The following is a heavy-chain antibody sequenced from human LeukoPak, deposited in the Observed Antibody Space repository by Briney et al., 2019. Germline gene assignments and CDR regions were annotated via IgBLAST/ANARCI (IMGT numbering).Heavy chain of an antibody. CDR1: GYTLTGYY. CDR2: INPNSGGT. V-gene: IGHV1-2*02. D-gene: IGHD3-3*01. CDR3: ARGEAYYDFWSGLNYGMDV. J-gene: IGHJ6*02. Sequence: ASVKDSCKASGYTLTGYYMHSVRQAPGQGLEWMGWINPNSGGTNYAQKFRGRVTMTRDTSISTAYMELSRLRSDDTAVYYCARGEAYYDFWSGLNYGMDVWGQGTTVTVSS.